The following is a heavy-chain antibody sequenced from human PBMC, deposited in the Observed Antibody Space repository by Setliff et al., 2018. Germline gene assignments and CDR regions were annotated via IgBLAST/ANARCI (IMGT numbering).Heavy chain of an antibody. CDR1: GGTFSSYG. J-gene: IGHJ6*03. CDR2: TIPNFGTT. D-gene: IGHD3-3*01. Sequence: SVKVSCKASGGTFSSYGISWVRQAPGQGLEWLGGTIPNFGTTNYAQEFQGRVTIITDESTSTAYMELSSLRSEDTAVYYCARESGSPRYMDVWGNGTTVTVSS. V-gene: IGHV1-69*05. CDR3: ARESGSPRYMDV.